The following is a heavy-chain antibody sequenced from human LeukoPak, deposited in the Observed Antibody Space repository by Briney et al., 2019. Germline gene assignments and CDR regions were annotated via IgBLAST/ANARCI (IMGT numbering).Heavy chain of an antibody. CDR2: IRNDGSNK. CDR3: AKDLWWFGEYDAFDF. V-gene: IGHV3-30*02. J-gene: IGHJ3*01. Sequence: GGSLRLSCAASGFTFSSYGMHWVRQAPGKGLEWVAFIRNDGSNKNYADSMKGRFTISRDNSKNTLFLQMNSLRAEDTAVYYCAKDLWWFGEYDAFDFWGQGTMVTVSS. CDR1: GFTFSSYG. D-gene: IGHD3-10*01.